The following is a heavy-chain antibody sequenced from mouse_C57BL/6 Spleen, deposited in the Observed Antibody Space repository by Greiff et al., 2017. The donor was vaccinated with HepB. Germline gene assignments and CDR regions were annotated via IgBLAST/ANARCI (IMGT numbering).Heavy chain of an antibody. CDR1: GFTFTDYY. J-gene: IGHJ2*01. CDR3: ARYPHYYGSLDY. Sequence: EVKLVESGGGLVQPGGSLSLSCAASGFTFTDYYMSWVRQPPGKALEWLGFIRNKANGYTTEYSASVKGRFTISRDNSQSILYLQMNALRAEDSATYYCARYPHYYGSLDYWGQGTTLTVSS. CDR2: IRNKANGYTT. V-gene: IGHV7-3*01. D-gene: IGHD1-1*01.